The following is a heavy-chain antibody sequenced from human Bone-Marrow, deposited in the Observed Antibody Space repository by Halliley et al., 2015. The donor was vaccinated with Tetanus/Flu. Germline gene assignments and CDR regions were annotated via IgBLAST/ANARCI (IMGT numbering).Heavy chain of an antibody. D-gene: IGHD3-10*01. J-gene: IGHJ4*02. CDR2: IEESGEIK. V-gene: IGHV3-48*03. Sequence: VSFIEESGEIKYPADSGKGRFGISRDNAKNALHLHMNGRRAEDTGIYYCAKSRQERWEVLNVWGQGTLVSVSS. CDR3: AKSRQERWEVLNV.